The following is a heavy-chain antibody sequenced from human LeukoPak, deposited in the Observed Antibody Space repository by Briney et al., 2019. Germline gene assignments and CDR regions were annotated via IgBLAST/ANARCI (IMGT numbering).Heavy chain of an antibody. CDR1: GYTFTSYY. D-gene: IGHD6-6*01. CDR3: ARGGLDSSSSHDAFDI. J-gene: IGHJ3*02. Sequence: GASVNVSCKASGYTFTSYYMHWVRQAPGQGLEWRGIINPSGGSTSYAQKFQGRVTMTRDTSTSTVYMELSSLRSEDTAVCYCARGGLDSSSSHDAFDIWGQGTMVTVSS. V-gene: IGHV1-46*01. CDR2: INPSGGST.